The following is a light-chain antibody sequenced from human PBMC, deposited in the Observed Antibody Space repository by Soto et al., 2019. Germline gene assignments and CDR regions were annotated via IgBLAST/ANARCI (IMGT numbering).Light chain of an antibody. Sequence: QSALTQPPSASGSLGQSVTISCTGTSSDVGGYNYVSWHQQHPGKAPKVMIYEVTKRPPGVPDRFSGSKSGNTASLTVSGLQAEYEDEYYCSSFAGGGNPVLLGGGTQLTVL. J-gene: IGLJ2*01. CDR1: SSDVGGYNY. V-gene: IGLV2-8*01. CDR2: EVT. CDR3: SSFAGGGNPVL.